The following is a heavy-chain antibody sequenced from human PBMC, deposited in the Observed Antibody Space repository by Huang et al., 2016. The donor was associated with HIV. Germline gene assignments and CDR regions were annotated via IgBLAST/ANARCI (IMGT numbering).Heavy chain of an antibody. V-gene: IGHV4-34*01. D-gene: IGHD3-16*01. CDR1: RGSLSVYY. Sequence: QVQLYQWGAGLLRPSETLSLTCAVYRGSLSVYYWRWIHQSPEKGLEWIGEINYSGTNNSNPSLKSRVTISVDTSKKQVALKLKSVTAADTAVYYCAREVMTSFGGPFDPWGQGTLVAVSS. CDR2: INYSGTN. CDR3: AREVMTSFGGPFDP. J-gene: IGHJ5*02.